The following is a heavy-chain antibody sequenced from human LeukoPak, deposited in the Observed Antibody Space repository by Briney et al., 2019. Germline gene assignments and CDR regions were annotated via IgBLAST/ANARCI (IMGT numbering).Heavy chain of an antibody. V-gene: IGHV4-34*01. CDR3: ARVGPRSLDY. CDR1: GGSFSGYY. D-gene: IGHD1-26*01. CDR2: INHSGST. Sequence: KPSETLSLTCAVYGGSFSGYYWSWIRQPPGKGLEWIGEINHSGSTNYNPSLKSRVTISVDTSKNQLSLKLSSVTAADTAVYYCARVGPRSLDYWGQGTLVTVSS. J-gene: IGHJ4*02.